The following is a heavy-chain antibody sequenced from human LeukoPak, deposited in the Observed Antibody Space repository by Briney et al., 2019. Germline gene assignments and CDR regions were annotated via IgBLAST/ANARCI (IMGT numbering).Heavy chain of an antibody. J-gene: IGHJ6*02. CDR2: INPNSGGT. Sequence: GASVKVSCKASGYTFTGYYMHWVRQAPGQGLEWMGWINPNSGGTNYAQKFQGWVTMTRDTSISTAYMELSRLRSDDTAVYYCARVPRVVVAVTHYYYYGMDVWGQGTTVTVSS. D-gene: IGHD2-15*01. CDR1: GYTFTGYY. V-gene: IGHV1-2*04. CDR3: ARVPRVVVAVTHYYYYGMDV.